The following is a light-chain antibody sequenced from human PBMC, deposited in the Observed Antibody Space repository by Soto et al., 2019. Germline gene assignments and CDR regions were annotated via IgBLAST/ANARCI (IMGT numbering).Light chain of an antibody. J-gene: IGLJ2*01. CDR2: EVN. CDR3: LFYYGGAVV. CDR1: SSDVGGYNY. Sequence: QSALTQPPSASGSPGQSVAISCTGTSSDVGGYNYVSWYQQHPGKAPKLMIYEVNKRPSGVPDRFSGSKSGNTASLTVSGLQAEDEADYYCLFYYGGAVVFGGGTKLTVL. V-gene: IGLV2-8*01.